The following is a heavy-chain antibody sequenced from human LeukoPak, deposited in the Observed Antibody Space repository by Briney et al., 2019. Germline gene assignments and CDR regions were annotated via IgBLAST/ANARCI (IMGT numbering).Heavy chain of an antibody. D-gene: IGHD3-3*01. CDR1: GFTFDDYA. Sequence: GGSLRLSCAASGFTFDDYAMHWVRQAPGKGLEWVSAISGSGGSTYYADSVKGRFTISRDNSKNTLYLQMNSLRAEDTAVYYCAKALLRKNYYFDYWGQGTLVTVSS. J-gene: IGHJ4*02. V-gene: IGHV3-23*01. CDR2: ISGSGGST. CDR3: AKALLRKNYYFDY.